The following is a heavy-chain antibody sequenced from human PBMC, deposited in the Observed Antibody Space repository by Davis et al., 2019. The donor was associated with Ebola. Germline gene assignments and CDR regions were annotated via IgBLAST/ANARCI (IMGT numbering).Heavy chain of an antibody. CDR2: TYYSSKWYN. V-gene: IGHV6-1*01. Sequence: PSETLSLTCAISRDSVSSGGWNWIRQSPSRGLEWLGRTYYSSKWYNDYAVSVKSRITINPDTSKNQFSPQLNSVTPEDTALYYCARGWLRAGMDVWGEGTTVTVSS. CDR3: ARGWLRAGMDV. CDR1: RDSVSSGG. D-gene: IGHD5-18*01. J-gene: IGHJ6*04.